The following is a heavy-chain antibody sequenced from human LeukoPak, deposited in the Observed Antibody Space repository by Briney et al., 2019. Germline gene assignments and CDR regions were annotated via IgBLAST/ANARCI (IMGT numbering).Heavy chain of an antibody. J-gene: IGHJ4*02. CDR3: AKNSRGSGSTIDY. V-gene: IGHV3-23*01. D-gene: IGHD3-10*01. CDR1: GFTFSSYA. CDR2: ISGSGGST. Sequence: GGSLRLSCAASGFTFSSYAMGWVRQAPGKGLEWVSAISGSGGSTYYADSVKGRFTISRDNSKNTLYLQMNSLRAEDTAVYYCAKNSRGSGSTIDYWGQGTLVTVSS.